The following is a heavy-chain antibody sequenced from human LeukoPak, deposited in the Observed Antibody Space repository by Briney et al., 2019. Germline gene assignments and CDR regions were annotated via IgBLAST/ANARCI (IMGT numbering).Heavy chain of an antibody. CDR2: INHRGST. CDR3: AKSLYGSGSYYNWFDP. J-gene: IGHJ5*02. D-gene: IGHD3-10*01. CDR1: SGSFSGHY. Sequence: PSETLSLTCAIYSGSFSGHYWSWIRQPPGKGLEWIGEINHRGSTNYNPSLKRRVTISLDTSKNQFSLRLSSVTAADTAVYYCAKSLYGSGSYYNWFDPWGQGTLVTVSS. V-gene: IGHV4-34*01.